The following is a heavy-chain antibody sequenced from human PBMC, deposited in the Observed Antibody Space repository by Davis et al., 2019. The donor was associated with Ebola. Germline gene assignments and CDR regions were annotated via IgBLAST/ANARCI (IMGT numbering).Heavy chain of an antibody. Sequence: GGSLRLSCAASGFTVSSNYMSWVRQAPGKGLEWVSYISSSGNTIYYADSVKGRFTISRDNAKNSLYLQMNSLRAEDTAVYYCARDFTGTTVTTHFFDYWGQGTLVTVSS. J-gene: IGHJ4*02. CDR3: ARDFTGTTVTTHFFDY. V-gene: IGHV3-11*04. D-gene: IGHD4-17*01. CDR2: ISSSGNTI. CDR1: GFTVSSNY.